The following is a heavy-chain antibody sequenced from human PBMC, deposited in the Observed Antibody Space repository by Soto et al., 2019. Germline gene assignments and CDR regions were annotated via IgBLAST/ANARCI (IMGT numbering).Heavy chain of an antibody. J-gene: IGHJ3*02. V-gene: IGHV3-23*01. CDR2: ISGSGGST. D-gene: IGHD1-20*01. CDR3: AKDFGDHITGDAFDI. CDR1: GFTFSSYA. Sequence: GGSLRLSCAASGFTFSSYAMSWVRQAPGKGLEWVSDISGSGGSTYYADSVKGRFTISRDNSKNTLYLQMNSLRAEDTAVSYCAKDFGDHITGDAFDIWGQGTMVTVSS.